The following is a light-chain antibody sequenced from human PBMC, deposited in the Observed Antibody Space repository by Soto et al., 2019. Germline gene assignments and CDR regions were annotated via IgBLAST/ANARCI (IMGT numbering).Light chain of an antibody. CDR1: QSISSW. CDR2: KAS. Sequence: DIQMTQSPSTLSASVGDRVTITCRASQSISSWLAWYQQKPGKAPKLLIYKASSLESGVPSRFSGSGSGTEFTLTISNLQPDDFATYYCQQYNSSPYPLGQGTKLEIK. V-gene: IGKV1-5*03. CDR3: QQYNSSPYP. J-gene: IGKJ2*01.